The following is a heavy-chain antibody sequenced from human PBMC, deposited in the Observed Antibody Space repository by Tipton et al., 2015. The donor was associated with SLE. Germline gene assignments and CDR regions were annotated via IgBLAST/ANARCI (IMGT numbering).Heavy chain of an antibody. CDR3: AIGTWSGSGY. V-gene: IGHV3-7*01. J-gene: IGHJ4*02. D-gene: IGHD1-1*01. CDR2: IKEDGSEK. CDR1: AFRFSSYW. Sequence: GSLRLSCAASAFRFSSYWMNWVRQGPGKGLEWVTSIKEDGSEKYYVDSVKGRFTISRDNAKNSLYLQMNSLRAEDTAVYYCAIGTWSGSGYWGQGTLVTVSS.